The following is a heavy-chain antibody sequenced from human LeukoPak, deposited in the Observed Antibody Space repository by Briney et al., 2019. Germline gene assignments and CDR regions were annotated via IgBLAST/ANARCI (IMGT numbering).Heavy chain of an antibody. Sequence: PSETLSLTCTVSGGSISSYYWSWVRLPPGKGLEWFGYVYDMGSTNYNPALKGRVTISVDTSMNQFSLILSSVTAADTAVYYCVGGDMSAIHYYGMDVWGQGTTVTVSS. CDR2: VYDMGST. CDR1: GGSISSYY. V-gene: IGHV4-59*01. CDR3: VGGDMSAIHYYGMDV. J-gene: IGHJ6*02. D-gene: IGHD2-21*01.